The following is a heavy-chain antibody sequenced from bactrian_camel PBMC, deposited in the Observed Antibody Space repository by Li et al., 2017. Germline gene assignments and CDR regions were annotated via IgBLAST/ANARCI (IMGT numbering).Heavy chain of an antibody. CDR1: VATYSTYC. V-gene: IGHV3S1*01. Sequence: QVQLVESGGGSVQAGGSVTLSCAASVATYSTYCMAWFRQVPGQEREGVATIKPGGGATYYADSVKGRFAISQDNAKKTMYLQMNSLKPDDTAMYYCAARTVPWACRGLQGADFAYWGQGTQVTVS. J-gene: IGHJ6*01. CDR2: IKPGGGAT. CDR3: AARTVPWACRGLQGADFAY. D-gene: IGHD1*01.